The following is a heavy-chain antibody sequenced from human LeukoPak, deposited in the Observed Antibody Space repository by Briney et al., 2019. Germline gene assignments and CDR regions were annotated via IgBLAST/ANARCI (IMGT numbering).Heavy chain of an antibody. CDR3: TRAPHPRCSSSGCYLDY. J-gene: IGHJ4*02. V-gene: IGHV3-49*04. D-gene: IGHD2-2*01. CDR1: GFTFGDYA. Sequence: GGSLRLSCSTSGFTFGDYAMSWVRQAPGKGLEWVGFIQAKAYGGATEYAASVKGRFSISRDDSQSIADLQMNDLKTEDTAVYYCTRAPHPRCSSSGCYLDYWGQGTLVTVSS. CDR2: IQAKAYGGAT.